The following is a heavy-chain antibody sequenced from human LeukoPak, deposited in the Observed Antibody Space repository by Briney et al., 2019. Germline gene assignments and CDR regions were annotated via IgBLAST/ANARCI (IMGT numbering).Heavy chain of an antibody. Sequence: GGSLRLSCAASGFTVSNNYMSWVRQAPGKGLEWVSVIYSGGSIYYADSVKGRFTISRDSSKNTLYLQLNSLRASDTAMYYCARLPKIYYYGSRNYCDSWGQGTLVTVSS. CDR1: GFTVSNNY. J-gene: IGHJ4*02. CDR3: ARLPKIYYYGSRNYCDS. V-gene: IGHV3-53*01. D-gene: IGHD3-22*01. CDR2: IYSGGSI.